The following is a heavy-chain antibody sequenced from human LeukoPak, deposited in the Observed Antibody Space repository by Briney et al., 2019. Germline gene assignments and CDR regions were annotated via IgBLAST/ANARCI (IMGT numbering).Heavy chain of an antibody. CDR3: ARDRNLRYFDWLPYGMDV. CDR1: GFTFSSYA. Sequence: GGSLRLSCAASGFTFSSYAMHWVRQAPGKGLEWVAVISYDGSNKYYADSVKGRFTISRDNSKNTLYLQTNSLRAEDTAVYYCARDRNLRYFDWLPYGMDVWGKGTTVTVSS. CDR2: ISYDGSNK. D-gene: IGHD3-9*01. J-gene: IGHJ6*04. V-gene: IGHV3-30*04.